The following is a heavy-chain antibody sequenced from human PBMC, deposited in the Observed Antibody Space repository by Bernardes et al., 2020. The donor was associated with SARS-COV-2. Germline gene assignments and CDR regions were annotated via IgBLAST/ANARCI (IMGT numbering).Heavy chain of an antibody. V-gene: IGHV3-74*01. J-gene: IGHJ3*01. Sequence: GGSLRLSCAASGFTFSSHWMHWVRQAPGKGLVWVSRINGDGSSTNYADSVKGRFTISRDNAKNTLYLQINSLWAEDTAVYYCARAGGGAASIDVWGQGTLVTVSA. CDR1: GFTFSSHW. CDR2: INGDGSST. CDR3: ARAGGGAASIDV. D-gene: IGHD2-2*01.